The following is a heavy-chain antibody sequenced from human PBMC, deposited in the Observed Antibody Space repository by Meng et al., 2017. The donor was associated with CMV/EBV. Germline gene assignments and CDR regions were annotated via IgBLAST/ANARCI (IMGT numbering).Heavy chain of an antibody. J-gene: IGHJ5*02. CDR3: ARGGSNYDLVWFDP. CDR1: GFTFSSYS. Sequence: LSLTCAASGFTFSSYSMSWVRQAPGKGLEWVANIKQDGSEKYYVDSVKGRFTISRDNAKNSLYLQMNSLRAEDTAVYYCARGGSNYDLVWFDPWGQGTLVTVSS. V-gene: IGHV3-7*04. D-gene: IGHD4-11*01. CDR2: IKQDGSEK.